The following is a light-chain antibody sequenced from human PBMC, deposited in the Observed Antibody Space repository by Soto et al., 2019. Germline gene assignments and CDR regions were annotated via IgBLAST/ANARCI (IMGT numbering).Light chain of an antibody. CDR2: YHS. Sequence: SYELTQPPSVSVAPGKTARITCGGNNIGSKSVHWYQQKPGQAPVLVIYYHSDRPSGIPERFSGSKSGNTATLTISRVEAGDEADYYCQVWDSSSDHVVFGGGTKLTVL. CDR1: NIGSKS. V-gene: IGLV3-21*04. CDR3: QVWDSSSDHVV. J-gene: IGLJ2*01.